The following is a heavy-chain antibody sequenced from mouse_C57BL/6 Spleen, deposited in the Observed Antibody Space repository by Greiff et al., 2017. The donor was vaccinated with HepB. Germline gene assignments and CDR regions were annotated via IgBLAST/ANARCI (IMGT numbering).Heavy chain of an antibody. CDR1: GFTFSDYY. CDR2: INYDGSST. CDR3: ARDLRYYGSSPHAMDY. Sequence: EVKVVESEGGLVQPGSSMKLSCTASGFTFSDYYMAWVRQVPEKGLEWVANINYDGSSTYYLASLKSRFIISRDNAKNILYLQMSSLKSEDTATYYCARDLRYYGSSPHAMDYWGQGTSVTVSS. J-gene: IGHJ4*01. V-gene: IGHV5-16*01. D-gene: IGHD1-1*01.